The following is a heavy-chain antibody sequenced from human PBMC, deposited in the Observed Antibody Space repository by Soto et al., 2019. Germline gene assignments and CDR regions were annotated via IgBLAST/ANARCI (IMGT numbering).Heavy chain of an antibody. CDR2: IYYSGST. J-gene: IGHJ5*02. Sequence: LSLTCTVSGGSISRGGYYWSWIRQHPGKGMERIGYIYYSGSTYYKPSLKSRVTISVDTSKNQFSLTLSSLTAVFTAVYYCATSVFPWGRGTLVPVS. V-gene: IGHV4-31*03. CDR3: ATSVFP. CDR1: GGSISRGGYY.